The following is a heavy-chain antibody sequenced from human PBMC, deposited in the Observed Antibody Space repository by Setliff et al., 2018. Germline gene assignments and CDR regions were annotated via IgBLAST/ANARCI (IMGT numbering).Heavy chain of an antibody. CDR3: ARMSRYSEFWSGYAEDYYSSYIDV. Sequence: SETLSLTCAVSGYSISSGYYWGWIRQPPGKGLEWIGSIYSSGTTKYNPSLKSRVTISVDTSKRQFSLNLLSVTAADTAVYYCARMSRYSEFWSGYAEDYYSSYIDVWGTGATVTVSS. J-gene: IGHJ6*03. CDR1: GYSISSGYY. CDR2: IYSSGTT. V-gene: IGHV4-38-2*01. D-gene: IGHD3-3*01.